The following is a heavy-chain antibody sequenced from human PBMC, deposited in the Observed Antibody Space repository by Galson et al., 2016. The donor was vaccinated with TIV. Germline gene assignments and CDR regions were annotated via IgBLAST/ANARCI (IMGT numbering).Heavy chain of an antibody. V-gene: IGHV4-38-2*02. CDR1: GYSISRGFY. Sequence: VSGYSISRGFYWAWIRQPPGKGLEWMGTIYHGGSTYFNPSLKSRVAISVDTSKNQFSLKLTSVTASDTAVYYCARGTGFSYGYYYWGQGALVTVSS. CDR2: IYHGGST. D-gene: IGHD3-3*01. J-gene: IGHJ4*02. CDR3: ARGTGFSYGYYY.